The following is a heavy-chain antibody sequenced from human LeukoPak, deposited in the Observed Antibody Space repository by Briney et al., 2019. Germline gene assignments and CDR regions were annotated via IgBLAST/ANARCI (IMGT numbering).Heavy chain of an antibody. CDR1: GFTFSSYA. J-gene: IGHJ6*03. CDR2: ISGSGGST. V-gene: IGHV3-23*01. CDR3: AKANTDPYYYYYYMDV. D-gene: IGHD5-18*01. Sequence: GGSLRLSCAASGFTFSSYAMSWVRQAPGKGLEWVSAISGSGGSTYYADSVKGRFTISRDNSKNTLYLQMNSLRAEDTAVYYCAKANTDPYYYYYYMDVWGKGTTVTVSS.